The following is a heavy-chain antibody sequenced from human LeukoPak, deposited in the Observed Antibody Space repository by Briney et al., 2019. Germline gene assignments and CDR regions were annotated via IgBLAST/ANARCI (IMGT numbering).Heavy chain of an antibody. CDR3: ARHLTYYYGSGSYYYFDY. D-gene: IGHD3-10*01. CDR1: GDSVSSNSAA. CDR2: TYYRSKWYS. Sequence: SQTLSLTCAISGDSVSSNSAAWNWIRQSPSRGLEWLGRTYYRSKWYSYSAVSVKSRIIINPDTSKNQFSLQLNSVTPEDTAVYYCARHLTYYYGSGSYYYFDYWGQGTLVTVSS. J-gene: IGHJ4*02. V-gene: IGHV6-1*01.